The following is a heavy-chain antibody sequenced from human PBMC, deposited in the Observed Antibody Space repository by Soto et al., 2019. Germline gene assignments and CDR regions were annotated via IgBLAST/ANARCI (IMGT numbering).Heavy chain of an antibody. D-gene: IGHD4-4*01. V-gene: IGHV1-3*01. CDR1: GYTFTSYA. J-gene: IGHJ6*02. Sequence: VASVKVCCKASGYTFTSYAMHWVRQAPGQRLEWMGWINAGNGNTKYSQKFQGRVTITRDTSASTAYMELSSLRSEDTAVYYCARAGYSNTPHYYYYYGMDVWGQGTTVTVSS. CDR3: ARAGYSNTPHYYYYYGMDV. CDR2: INAGNGNT.